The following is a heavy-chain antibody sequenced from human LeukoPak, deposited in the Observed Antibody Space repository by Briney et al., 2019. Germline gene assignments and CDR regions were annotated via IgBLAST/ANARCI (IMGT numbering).Heavy chain of an antibody. CDR3: TRLAYCSSTSCYGSDY. CDR2: IRSKANSYAT. V-gene: IGHV3-73*01. J-gene: IGHJ4*02. D-gene: IGHD2-2*01. Sequence: GGPLRLSCAASGFTFSGSAMHWVRQASGKGLEWVGRIRSKANSYATAYAASVKGRFTISRDDSKNTAYLQMNSLKTEDTAVYYCTRLAYCSSTSCYGSDYWGQGTLVTVSS. CDR1: GFTFSGSA.